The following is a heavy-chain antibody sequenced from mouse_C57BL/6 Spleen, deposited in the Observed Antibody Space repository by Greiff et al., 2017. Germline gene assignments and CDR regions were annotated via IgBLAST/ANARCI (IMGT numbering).Heavy chain of an antibody. Sequence: QVQLLQPGAELVKPGASVKLSCTASGYTFTSYWITWVKQRPGQGLEWIGDIYPGSGSTNYNEKFKGKATLTVDTSSSTAYMQLSSLTSEDSAVYYCAHCGSSPWFAYWGQGTLVTVAA. V-gene: IGHV1-55*01. CDR1: GYTFTSYW. J-gene: IGHJ3*01. CDR2: IYPGSGST. D-gene: IGHD1-1*01. CDR3: AHCGSSPWFAY.